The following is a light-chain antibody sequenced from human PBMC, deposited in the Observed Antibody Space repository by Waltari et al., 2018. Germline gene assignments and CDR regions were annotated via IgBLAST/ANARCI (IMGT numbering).Light chain of an antibody. J-gene: IGLJ1*01. Sequence: QSALTQPPSASGSPGQSVPISCPGTSSDVGAYNYVPWYQQYPDTSPKLLIYEVTKRPSGVPVRFSGSKSGNTASLTVSGLQAEDEADYYCISYAGNNKYVLGPGTKVTVL. CDR2: EVT. CDR1: SSDVGAYNY. V-gene: IGLV2-8*01. CDR3: ISYAGNNKYV.